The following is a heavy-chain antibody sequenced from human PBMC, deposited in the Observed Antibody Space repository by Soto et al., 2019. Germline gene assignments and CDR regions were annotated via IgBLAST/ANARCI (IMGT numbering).Heavy chain of an antibody. CDR3: ARAHGVATIIASAFDI. D-gene: IGHD5-12*01. Sequence: SETLSLTCAVSGGSISSGGYSWSWIRQPPGKGLEWIGYIYHSGSTYYNPSLKSRVTISVDRSKNQFSLKLSSVTAADTAVYYCARAHGVATIIASAFDIWGQGTMVTVSS. J-gene: IGHJ3*02. CDR2: IYHSGST. CDR1: GGSISSGGYS. V-gene: IGHV4-30-2*01.